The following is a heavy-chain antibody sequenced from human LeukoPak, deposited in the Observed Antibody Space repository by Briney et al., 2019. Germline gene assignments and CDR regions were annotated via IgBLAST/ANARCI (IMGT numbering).Heavy chain of an antibody. J-gene: IGHJ4*02. CDR1: GFTFSTYG. D-gene: IGHD1-26*01. CDR2: IRYDGSNK. Sequence: GGSLRLSCAASGFTFSTYGMYWVRQAPGKGLEWVAFIRYDGSNKYYADSVKGRFTISRDNSKNTLYLQMNSLRPEDTAVYYCAKDPSPYSGSYPEYWGQGTLVTVSS. V-gene: IGHV3-30*02. CDR3: AKDPSPYSGSYPEY.